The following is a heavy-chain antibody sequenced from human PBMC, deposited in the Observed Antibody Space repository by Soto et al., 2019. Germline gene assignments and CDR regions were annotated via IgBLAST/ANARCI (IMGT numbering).Heavy chain of an antibody. CDR1: GGSFSGYY. Sequence: PSETLSLTCAVYGGSFSGYYWSWIRQPPGKGLEWIGEINHSGSTNYNPSLKSRVTISVDTSKNQFSLKLSSVTAADTAVYYCARVGYDFWSGHNWFAPWGQGTLVTVSS. V-gene: IGHV4-34*01. D-gene: IGHD3-3*01. CDR2: INHSGST. CDR3: ARVGYDFWSGHNWFAP. J-gene: IGHJ5*02.